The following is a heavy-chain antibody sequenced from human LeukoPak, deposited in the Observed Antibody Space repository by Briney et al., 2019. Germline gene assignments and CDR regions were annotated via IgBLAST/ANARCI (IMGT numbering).Heavy chain of an antibody. Sequence: PGKSLRLSCAASGLTFRSYAIHWVRQAPGKGLEWVAFISYDGNIKYYADSVKGRFSISRDNSKNTLSLQMNSLRGEDTAVYYCGEDTRVFEVVIIKRCDGMDGWCRGTTVTVSS. D-gene: IGHD3-3*01. V-gene: IGHV3-30-3*01. CDR1: GLTFRSYA. CDR2: ISYDGNIK. J-gene: IGHJ6*02. CDR3: GEDTRVFEVVIIKRCDGMDG.